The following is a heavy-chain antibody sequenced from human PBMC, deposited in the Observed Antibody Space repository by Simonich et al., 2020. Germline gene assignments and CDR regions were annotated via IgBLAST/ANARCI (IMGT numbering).Heavy chain of an antibody. CDR3: ARDFRLQLVEIGTYYYYGMDV. CDR1: GFTFSSYE. J-gene: IGHJ6*02. D-gene: IGHD6-6*01. CDR2: ISSSGSTI. Sequence: EVQLVESGGGLVQPGGSLRLSCAASGFTFSSYEMNWVRQAPGKGLEWVSYISSSGSTIYYADFVKGRSTISRDNSKNPLYLQRNSLRAEDTAAYYCARDFRLQLVEIGTYYYYGMDVWGQGTTVTVSS. V-gene: IGHV3-48*03.